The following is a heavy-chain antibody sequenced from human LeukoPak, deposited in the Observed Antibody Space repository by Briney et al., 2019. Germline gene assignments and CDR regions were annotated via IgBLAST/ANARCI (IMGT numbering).Heavy chain of an antibody. V-gene: IGHV3-23*01. CDR3: ASEIIFGSFDY. D-gene: IGHD3-3*01. CDR1: GFTFNRYG. J-gene: IGHJ4*02. CDR2: ISGSGVDT. Sequence: GGTLRLSCEGPGFTFNRYGMSWVRQAPGKGLEWVSAISGSGVDTYYADSVKGRFTISRDNAKNSLYLQMNSLRAEDTAVYYCASEIIFGSFDYWGQGTLVTVSS.